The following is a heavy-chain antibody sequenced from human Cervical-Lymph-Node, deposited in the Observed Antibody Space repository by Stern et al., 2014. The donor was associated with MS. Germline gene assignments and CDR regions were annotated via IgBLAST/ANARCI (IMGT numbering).Heavy chain of an antibody. CDR3: ARGGFYAPFDS. D-gene: IGHD2/OR15-2a*01. J-gene: IGHJ4*02. V-gene: IGHV3-11*01. Sequence: EQLVESGGGLVKPGGSLRLSCAASGFTFSDNFMSWIRLSPGKGLEWLSYMGDSDRTISYADSVKGRFTISSDNDKNSLYLQMNSLRAEDSAVYYCARGGFYAPFDSWGQGTLVTVSS. CDR1: GFTFSDNF. CDR2: MGDSDRTI.